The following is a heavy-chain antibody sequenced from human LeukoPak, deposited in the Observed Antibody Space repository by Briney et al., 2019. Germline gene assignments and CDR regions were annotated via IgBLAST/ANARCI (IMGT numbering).Heavy chain of an antibody. V-gene: IGHV4-61*01. Sequence: SETLSLTYTVSGGSVSSGSYYWSWIRQPPGKGLEWIGYIYYSGSTNYNPSLKSRVTISVDTSKNQFSLKLSSVTAADTAVYYCARLIRPDNWFDPWGQGTLVTVSS. CDR1: GGSVSSGSYY. D-gene: IGHD3-16*01. CDR3: ARLIRPDNWFDP. CDR2: IYYSGST. J-gene: IGHJ5*02.